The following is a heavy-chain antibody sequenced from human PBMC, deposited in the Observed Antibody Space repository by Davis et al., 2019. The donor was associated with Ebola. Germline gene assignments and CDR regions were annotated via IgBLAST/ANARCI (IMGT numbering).Heavy chain of an antibody. CDR1: GFTFSAHA. Sequence: PGGSLRLSCAASGFTFSAHAMYGVRQAPGKGLVWVSRINRDESGTTYADSVKGRFTISRDNAKNMLYLQMDSLRVEDTAVYYCARGYYDSGYWGQGTLVTVSS. CDR2: INRDESGT. J-gene: IGHJ4*02. V-gene: IGHV3-74*03. D-gene: IGHD3-22*01. CDR3: ARGYYDSGY.